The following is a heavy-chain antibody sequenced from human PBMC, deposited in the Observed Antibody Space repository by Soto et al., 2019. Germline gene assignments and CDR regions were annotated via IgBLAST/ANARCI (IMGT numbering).Heavy chain of an antibody. D-gene: IGHD6-13*01. CDR1: GGSISSYY. J-gene: IGHJ6*02. V-gene: IGHV4-59*01. CDR2: IYYSGST. Sequence: SETLSLTCTVSGGSISSYYWSWIRQPPGKGLEWIGYIYYSGSTNYNPSLKSRVTTSVDTSKNQFSLKLSSVTAADTAVYYCARAWASSREYYGMDVWDQGTTVTVSS. CDR3: ARAWASSREYYGMDV.